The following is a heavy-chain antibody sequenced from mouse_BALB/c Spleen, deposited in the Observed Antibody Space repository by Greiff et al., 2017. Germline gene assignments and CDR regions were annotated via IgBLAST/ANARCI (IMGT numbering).Heavy chain of an antibody. CDR3: NGGTTVVDY. CDR1: GFNIKDYY. CDR2: IDPENGDT. J-gene: IGHJ2*01. Sequence: VQLKQSGAELVRSGASVKLSCTASGFNIKDYYMHWVKQRPEQGLEWIGWIDPENGDTEYAPKFQGKATMTADTSSNTAYLQLSSLTSEDTAVYYCNGGTTVVDYWGQGTTLTVSA. D-gene: IGHD1-1*01. V-gene: IGHV14-4*02.